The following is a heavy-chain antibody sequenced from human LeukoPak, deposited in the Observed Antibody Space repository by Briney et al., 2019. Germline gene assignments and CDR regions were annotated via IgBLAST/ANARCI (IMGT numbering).Heavy chain of an antibody. D-gene: IGHD5-12*01. J-gene: IGHJ4*02. CDR3: ASGYDLDY. CDR1: GGSSSSGSYY. CDR2: IYTSGST. Sequence: SQTLSLTCTVSGGSSSSGSYYWSWIRQPAGKGLEWIGRIYTSGSTNYNPSLKSRVTISVDTSKNQFSLKLSSVTAADTAVYYCASGYDLDYWGQGTLVTVSS. V-gene: IGHV4-61*02.